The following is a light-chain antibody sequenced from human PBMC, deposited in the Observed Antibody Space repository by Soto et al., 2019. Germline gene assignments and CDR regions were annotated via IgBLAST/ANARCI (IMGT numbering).Light chain of an antibody. J-gene: IGKJ2*01. V-gene: IGKV3-15*01. CDR3: QSYNDWPFA. CDR1: DSLFGI. CDR2: GVS. Sequence: DIVLTQSPATLSVSPGDRVTLSCRASDSLFGIVAWYQQKPGQAPRLLMYGVSTRATGSPARFSGGGSATDFTLTISSLQSEDSAFYFCQSYNDWPFASGMGTRLEI.